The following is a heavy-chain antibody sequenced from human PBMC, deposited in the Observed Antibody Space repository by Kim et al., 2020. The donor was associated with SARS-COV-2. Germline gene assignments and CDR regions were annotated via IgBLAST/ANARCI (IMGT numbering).Heavy chain of an antibody. Sequence: ASVKVSCKASGYTFTSYAMNWVRQAPGQGLEWMGWINTNTGNPTYAQGFTGRFVFSLDTSVSTAYLQISSLKAEDTAVYYCARVTTEDVGYYYYGMDVWGQGTTVTVSS. J-gene: IGHJ6*02. V-gene: IGHV7-4-1*02. D-gene: IGHD4-4*01. CDR2: INTNTGNP. CDR1: GYTFTSYA. CDR3: ARVTTEDVGYYYYGMDV.